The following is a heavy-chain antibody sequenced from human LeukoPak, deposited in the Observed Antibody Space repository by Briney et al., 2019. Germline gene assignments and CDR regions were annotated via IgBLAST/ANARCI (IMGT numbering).Heavy chain of an antibody. CDR1: GFTLSSKY. J-gene: IGHJ3*02. D-gene: IGHD5-18*01. V-gene: IGHV3-66*01. CDR2: IYSGGST. CDR3: ARDTTHLWSQNYDFDI. Sequence: PGGSLRLPRAASGFTLSSKYMSWVRQAPARGLEWVSVIYSGGSTYYADSVQGRFNIFRDNHKNMLYLQMNSLKAEDTAVYYCARDTTHLWSQNYDFDIWGQGTMVTVSS.